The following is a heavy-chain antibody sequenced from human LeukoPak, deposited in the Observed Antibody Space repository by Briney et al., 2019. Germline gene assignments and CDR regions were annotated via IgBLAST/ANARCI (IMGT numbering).Heavy chain of an antibody. J-gene: IGHJ4*02. D-gene: IGHD3-22*01. CDR2: IYYSGSA. CDR3: VRDLGYDSSGYYLPFNY. CDR1: GGSISSYY. V-gene: IGHV4-59*01. Sequence: SETLSLTCTVSGGSISSYYWSWIRQPPGKGLEWIGYIYYSGSANYNPSLKSRVTISVDTSKNQFSLKLSSVTAADTAVYYCVRDLGYDSSGYYLPFNYGGQGTLVTVSS.